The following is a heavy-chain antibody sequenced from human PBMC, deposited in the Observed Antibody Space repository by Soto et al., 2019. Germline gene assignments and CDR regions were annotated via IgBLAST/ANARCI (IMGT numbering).Heavy chain of an antibody. CDR2: ISYDGTNK. CDR1: GFLFNTYA. V-gene: IGHV3-30-3*01. CDR3: ASPGSGYDVLGGQYFYYYHTIDV. J-gene: IGHJ6*02. Sequence: QVQLVDSGGGVVQPGRSLRLSCAASGFLFNTYAMHWVRQAPCKGLEWVAVISYDGTNKYYADSVKGRFTISRDNSKNALYLQMNSLTTEDTAVYYFASPGSGYDVLGGQYFYYYHTIDVWGQGTTVTVSS. D-gene: IGHD3-9*01.